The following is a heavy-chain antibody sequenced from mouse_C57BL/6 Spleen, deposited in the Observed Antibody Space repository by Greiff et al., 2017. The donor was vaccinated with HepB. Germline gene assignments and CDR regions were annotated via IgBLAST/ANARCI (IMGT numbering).Heavy chain of an antibody. CDR2: IDPEDGDT. J-gene: IGHJ2*01. Sequence: EVQLQQSGAELVRPGASVKLSCTASGFNIKDYYMHWVKQRPEQGLEWIGRIDPEDGDTEYAPKFQGKATMTADTSSNTAYLQLSRLTSEDTAVYYCTTDYYGSSFDYWGQGTTLTVSS. D-gene: IGHD1-1*01. CDR1: GFNIKDYY. V-gene: IGHV14-1*01. CDR3: TTDYYGSSFDY.